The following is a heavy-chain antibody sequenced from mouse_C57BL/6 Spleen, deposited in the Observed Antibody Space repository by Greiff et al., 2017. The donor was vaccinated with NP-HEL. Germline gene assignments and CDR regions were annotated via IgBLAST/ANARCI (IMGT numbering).Heavy chain of an antibody. V-gene: IGHV5-16*01. J-gene: IGHJ1*03. CDR3: AREGELGPFWYFDV. D-gene: IGHD4-1*01. CDR2: INYDGSST. Sequence: EVHLVESEGGLVQPGSSMKLSCTASGFTFSDYYMAWVRQVPEKGLEWVANINYDGSSTYYLDSLKSRFIISRDNAKNILYLQMSSLKSEDTATYYCAREGELGPFWYFDVWGTGTTVTVSS. CDR1: GFTFSDYY.